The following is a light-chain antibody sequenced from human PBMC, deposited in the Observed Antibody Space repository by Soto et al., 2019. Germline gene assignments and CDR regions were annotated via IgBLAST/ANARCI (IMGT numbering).Light chain of an antibody. Sequence: DIVMTQTPDSLAESLGERATINCKSSQSVLYSSNNKNYLAWYQQKPGQPPKLLIYWASTRESGVPDQFSGSGSVTDFTLTISIVQAEDVAVYYCQQYYSTLFTSGPGTKVDIK. CDR2: WAS. J-gene: IGKJ3*01. V-gene: IGKV4-1*01. CDR1: QSVLYSSNNKNY. CDR3: QQYYSTLFT.